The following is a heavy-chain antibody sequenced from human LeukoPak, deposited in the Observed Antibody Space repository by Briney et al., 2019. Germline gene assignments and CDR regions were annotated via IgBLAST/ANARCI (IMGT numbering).Heavy chain of an antibody. CDR3: AKDIFTGIAAAGAIDY. CDR2: ISWNSGSI. Sequence: GGSLRLSCAASGFTFDDYAMHWVRHAPGKGLEWVSGISWNSGSIGYADSVKGRFTISRDNAKNSLYLQMNSLRAEDTALYYCAKDIFTGIAAAGAIDYWGQGTLVTVSS. V-gene: IGHV3-9*01. J-gene: IGHJ4*02. D-gene: IGHD6-13*01. CDR1: GFTFDDYA.